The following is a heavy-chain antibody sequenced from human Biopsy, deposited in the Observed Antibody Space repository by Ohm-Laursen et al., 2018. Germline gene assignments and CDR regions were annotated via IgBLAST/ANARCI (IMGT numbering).Heavy chain of an antibody. CDR1: GGYISHYY. J-gene: IGHJ5*02. CDR2: IYITGET. Sequence: PGTLSLTCTVSGGYISHYYWTWIRQPAGQGLEWIGRIYITGETDYNPSLKSRVTMSVDSSKKQFSLKLKSVTAADTAIYYCARAPPLIRGVAESWFDPWGQGILVTVSS. D-gene: IGHD3-10*01. V-gene: IGHV4-4*07. CDR3: ARAPPLIRGVAESWFDP.